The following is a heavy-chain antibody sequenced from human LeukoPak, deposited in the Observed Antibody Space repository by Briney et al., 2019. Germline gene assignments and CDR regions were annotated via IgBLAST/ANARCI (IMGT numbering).Heavy chain of an antibody. Sequence: GGSLRLSCAASGFTFSSYAMHWVRQAPGKGLEWVAVISYDGSNKYYADSVKGRFTISRDNSKNTLYLQMNSLRAEDTAVYYCARDTLYGGLDYWGQGALVTVSS. CDR3: ARDTLYGGLDY. CDR1: GFTFSSYA. V-gene: IGHV3-30*04. J-gene: IGHJ4*02. CDR2: ISYDGSNK. D-gene: IGHD4-23*01.